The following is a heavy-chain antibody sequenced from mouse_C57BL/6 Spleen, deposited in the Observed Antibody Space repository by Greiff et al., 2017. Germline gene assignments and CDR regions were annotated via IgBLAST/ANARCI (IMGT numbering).Heavy chain of an antibody. CDR1: GYTFTSYW. CDR3: AREGTGTAWFAY. V-gene: IGHV1-64*01. D-gene: IGHD4-1*01. J-gene: IGHJ3*01. Sequence: QVRLQQPGAELVKPGASVKLSCKASGYTFTSYWMHWVKQRPGQGLEWIGMIHPNSGSTNYNEKFKSKATLTVDKSSSTAYMQLSSLTSEDSAVYYCAREGTGTAWFAYWGQGTLVTVSA. CDR2: IHPNSGST.